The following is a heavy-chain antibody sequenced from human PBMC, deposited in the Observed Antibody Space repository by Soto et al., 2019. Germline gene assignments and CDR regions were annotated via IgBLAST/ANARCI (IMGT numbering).Heavy chain of an antibody. V-gene: IGHV3-23*01. J-gene: IGHJ4*02. CDR3: AKVVTIFGWPHQYYFDY. Sequence: GGSLRLSCAASGFTFSSYAMSWVRQAPGKGLEWVSAISGSGGSTYYADSVKGRFTISRDNSKNTLYLQMNSLRAEDTAVYYCAKVVTIFGWPHQYYFDYWGQGTLVTVSS. CDR1: GFTFSSYA. CDR2: ISGSGGST. D-gene: IGHD3-3*01.